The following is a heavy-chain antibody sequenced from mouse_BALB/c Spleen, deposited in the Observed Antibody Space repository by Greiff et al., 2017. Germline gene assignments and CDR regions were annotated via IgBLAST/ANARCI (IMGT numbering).Heavy chain of an antibody. J-gene: IGHJ3*01. CDR2: ILPGSGST. Sequence: QVQLKQSGAELMKPGASVKISCKATGYTFSSYWIEWVKQRPGHGLEWIGEILPGSGSTNYNEKFKGKATFTADTSSNTAYMQLSSLTSEDSAVYYCARDDSWFAYWGQGTLVTVSA. V-gene: IGHV1-9*01. CDR1: GYTFSSYW. CDR3: ARDDSWFAY.